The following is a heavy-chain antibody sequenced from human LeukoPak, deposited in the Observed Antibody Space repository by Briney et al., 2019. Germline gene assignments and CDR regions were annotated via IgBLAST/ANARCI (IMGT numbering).Heavy chain of an antibody. CDR1: RGSFHGYY. D-gene: IGHD5-12*01. V-gene: IGHV4-34*01. Sequence: SETLSLTRAVYRGSFHGYYWSWIRQPPGKGLDWIGEINHSGSTNYNPSLKSRVSMSVDTSKNQFSLKVSSVTDADTAVYYCARRSGYSGYARNRFASWGQGTLVTVSS. J-gene: IGHJ5*01. CDR2: INHSGST. CDR3: ARRSGYSGYARNRFAS.